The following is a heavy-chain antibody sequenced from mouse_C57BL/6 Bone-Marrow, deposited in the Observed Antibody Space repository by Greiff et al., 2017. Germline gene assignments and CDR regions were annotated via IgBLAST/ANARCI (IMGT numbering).Heavy chain of an antibody. V-gene: IGHV5-17*01. CDR1: GFTFSDYG. CDR3: ARTVVAKDWYFDV. J-gene: IGHJ1*03. CDR2: ISSGSSTI. D-gene: IGHD1-1*01. Sequence: EVQGVESGGGLVKPGGSLKLSCAASGFTFSDYGMHWVRQAPEKGLEWVAYISSGSSTIYYADKVKGRFTISRDNAKNTLFLQMTSLRSEDTAMYYCARTVVAKDWYFDVWGTGTTVTVSS.